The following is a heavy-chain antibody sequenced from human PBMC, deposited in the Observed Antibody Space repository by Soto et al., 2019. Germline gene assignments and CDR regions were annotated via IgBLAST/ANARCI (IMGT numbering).Heavy chain of an antibody. D-gene: IGHD3-3*01. V-gene: IGHV4-30-4*01. CDR1: GDSVSSVGFH. CDR2: IYNGGST. Sequence: PSETLSLTCTVSGDSVSSVGFHWAWLRRPPGKGLAWIGYIYNGGSTYYRPSLESRMNMSLDATRNHYSLRLTSVTAADTAVYFCARAPVGLDTISYFDYWGQGKLVTVSS. CDR3: ARAPVGLDTISYFDY. J-gene: IGHJ4*02.